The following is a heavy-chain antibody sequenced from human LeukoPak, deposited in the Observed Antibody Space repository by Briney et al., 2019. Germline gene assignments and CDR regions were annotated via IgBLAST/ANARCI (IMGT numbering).Heavy chain of an antibody. CDR3: ARRDRQTNWFDP. Sequence: GESLKISCKGSGYSFTSYCIGWERQMPGKGLEWMGIIYPDDSDTRYSPSFQGQVTISADKSISTAYLQWSSLKASDTAMYYCARRDRQTNWFDPWGQGTLVTVSS. CDR1: GYSFTSYC. J-gene: IGHJ5*02. V-gene: IGHV5-51*01. D-gene: IGHD3-22*01. CDR2: IYPDDSDT.